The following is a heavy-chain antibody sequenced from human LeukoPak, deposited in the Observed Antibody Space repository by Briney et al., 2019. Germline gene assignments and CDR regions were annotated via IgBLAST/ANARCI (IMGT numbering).Heavy chain of an antibody. V-gene: IGHV4-39*01. CDR3: ARHSPDYYDILTGYKYYFDY. Sequence: SETLSLTCTVSGGSISSSSYYWGWIRQPPGKGLEWIGSIYYSGSTYYNPPLKSRVTISVDTSKNQFSLELSSVTAADTAVYYCARHSPDYYDILTGYKYYFDYWGQGTLVTVSS. J-gene: IGHJ4*02. CDR2: IYYSGST. D-gene: IGHD3-9*01. CDR1: GGSISSSSYY.